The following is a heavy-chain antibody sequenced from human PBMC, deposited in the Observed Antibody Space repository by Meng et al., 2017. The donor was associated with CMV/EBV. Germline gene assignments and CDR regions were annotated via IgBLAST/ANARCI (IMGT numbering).Heavy chain of an antibody. J-gene: IGHJ6*02. CDR2: IIPIFGTA. Sequence: SGRTFISYAISWVRQAPGQGLEWMGGIIPIFGTANYAQKFQGRVTITTDESTSTAYMELSSLRSEDTAVYYCARGVRTYYYYGMDVWGQGTTVTVSS. CDR3: ARGVRTYYYYGMDV. V-gene: IGHV1-69*05. D-gene: IGHD3-10*01. CDR1: GRTFISYA.